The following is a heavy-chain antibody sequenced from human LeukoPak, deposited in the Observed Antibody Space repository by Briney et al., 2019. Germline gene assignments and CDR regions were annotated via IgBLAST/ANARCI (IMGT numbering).Heavy chain of an antibody. CDR2: ISSSGSTI. CDR1: GFTFSSYE. D-gene: IGHD6-19*01. CDR3: ARAHSSGWYYSDY. Sequence: GGSLRLSCAASGFTFSSYEMNWVRQAPGKGLERVSYISSSGSTIYYADSVKGRFTISRDNAKNSLYLQMNSLRAEDTTVYYCARAHSSGWYYSDYWGQGTLVTVSS. J-gene: IGHJ4*02. V-gene: IGHV3-48*03.